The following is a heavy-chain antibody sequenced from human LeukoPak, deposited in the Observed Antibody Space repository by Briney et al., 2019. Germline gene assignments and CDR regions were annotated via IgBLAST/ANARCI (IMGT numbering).Heavy chain of an antibody. CDR1: GGSISSYY. J-gene: IGHJ5*02. V-gene: IGHV4-59*12. CDR2: IYYSGST. Sequence: SETLSLTCTVSGGSISSYYWSWIRQPPGKGLEWIGYIYYSGSTNYNPSLKSRVTISVDTSKNQFSLKLSSVTAADTAVYYCARVSGSSSWYDKKNWFDPWGRGTLVTVSS. CDR3: ARVSGSSSWYDKKNWFDP. D-gene: IGHD6-13*01.